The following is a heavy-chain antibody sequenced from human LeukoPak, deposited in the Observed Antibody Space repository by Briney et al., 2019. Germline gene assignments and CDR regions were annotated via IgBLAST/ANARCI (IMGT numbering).Heavy chain of an antibody. V-gene: IGHV3-30*03. J-gene: IGHJ4*02. Sequence: PGGSLRLSCAASGFTFSSYGMHWVRQAPGKGLEWVAVISYDGSNKFYADSVKGRFTFSRDNSKNTLYLQMNSLRAEDTAVYYCARITAMNYFDYWGQGTLVTVSS. CDR1: GFTFSSYG. D-gene: IGHD5-18*01. CDR2: ISYDGSNK. CDR3: ARITAMNYFDY.